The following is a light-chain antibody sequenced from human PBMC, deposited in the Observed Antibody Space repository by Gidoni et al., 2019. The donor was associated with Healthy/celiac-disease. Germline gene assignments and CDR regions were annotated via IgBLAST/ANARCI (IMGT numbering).Light chain of an antibody. CDR2: DAS. CDR1: QDISNY. CDR3: QQYDNLPIFT. V-gene: IGKV1-33*01. Sequence: DIQMTQYPSSLSASVGDRVTITCQASQDISNYLNWYQQKPGKAPKLLIYDASNLETGVPSRFSGSGSGTDFTFTITSLQPVDIATYYCQQYDNLPIFTFGPGTKVDIK. J-gene: IGKJ3*01.